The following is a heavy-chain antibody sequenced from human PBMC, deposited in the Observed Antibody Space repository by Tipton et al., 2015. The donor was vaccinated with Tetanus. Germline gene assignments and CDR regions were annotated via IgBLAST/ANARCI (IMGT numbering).Heavy chain of an antibody. CDR3: ARGSDIVVVPGVTRADWFDP. CDR1: GVSISGYY. J-gene: IGHJ5*02. Sequence: TLSLTCTVSGVSISGYYWSWIRQPAGKGLEWIGRVDRSGTTTYNPSLKGRVTMSLDTSKNQFSLKLTSVTAADTAMCYCARGSDIVVVPGVTRADWFDPWGQGTLVTVSS. D-gene: IGHD2-2*01. CDR2: VDRSGTT. V-gene: IGHV4-4*07.